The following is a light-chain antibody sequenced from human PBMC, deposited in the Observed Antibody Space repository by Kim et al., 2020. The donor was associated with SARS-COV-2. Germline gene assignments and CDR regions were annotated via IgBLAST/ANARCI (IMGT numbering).Light chain of an antibody. CDR1: SGHSRNA. J-gene: IGLJ3*02. V-gene: IGLV4-69*01. CDR2: LNSDGSH. CDR3: QTWATGIRV. Sequence: ASGHLACTLSSGHSRNAIEGHQQQQEKGPRYLMNLNSDGSHGKGDAIPDRFSGSSSGAERYLTISRLQSEDEADYYCQTWATGIRVFGGGTQLTVL.